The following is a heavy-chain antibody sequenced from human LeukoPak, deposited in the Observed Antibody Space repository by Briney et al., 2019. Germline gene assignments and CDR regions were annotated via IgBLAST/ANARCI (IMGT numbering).Heavy chain of an antibody. J-gene: IGHJ4*02. CDR1: GFTFGSYA. CDR3: AKSIVVVPAALPTYYFDY. CDR2: ICGSGGST. V-gene: IGHV3-23*01. Sequence: GGSLRLSCAASGFTFGSYAMSWVRQAPGKGLEWVSAICGSGGSTYYADSVKGRFTISRDNSKNTLYLQMNSLRAEDTAVYYCAKSIVVVPAALPTYYFDYWGQGTLVTVSS. D-gene: IGHD2-2*01.